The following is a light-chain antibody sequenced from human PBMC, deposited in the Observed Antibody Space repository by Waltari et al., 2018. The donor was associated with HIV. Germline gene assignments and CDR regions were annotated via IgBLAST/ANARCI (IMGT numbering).Light chain of an antibody. J-gene: IGLJ3*02. CDR2: GDN. V-gene: IGLV1-40*01. CDR3: QSYDSSLSGSV. Sequence: QSVLTQPPSVSGAPGQRVTISCTGSSSNIGARFDVHWYQQLPGTAPKLLIYGDNNRPSGCPDRFSGSKSGTSASLAITGLQAEDEADYYCQSYDSSLSGSVFGGGTKLTVL. CDR1: SSNIGARFD.